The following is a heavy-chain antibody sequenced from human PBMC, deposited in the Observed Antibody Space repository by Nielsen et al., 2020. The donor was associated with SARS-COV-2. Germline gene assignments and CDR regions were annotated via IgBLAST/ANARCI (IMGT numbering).Heavy chain of an antibody. CDR2: ISSSSSYT. Sequence: GGSLRLSCAASGFTFSDYYMSWIRQAPGKGLEWVSYISSSSSYTNYADSVKGRFTISRDNAKNTLYLQMNSLRAEDTAVYYCARQLWSADGFDYWGQGTLVTVS. V-gene: IGHV3-11*06. J-gene: IGHJ4*02. D-gene: IGHD5-18*01. CDR3: ARQLWSADGFDY. CDR1: GFTFSDYY.